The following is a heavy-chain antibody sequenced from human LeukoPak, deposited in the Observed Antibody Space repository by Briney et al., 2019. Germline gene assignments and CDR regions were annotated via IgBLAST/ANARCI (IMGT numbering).Heavy chain of an antibody. CDR2: ISGSGGST. CDR1: GFTFSSYA. Sequence: GGFLRLSCAASGFTFSSYAMSWVRQAPGKGLEWVSAISGSGGSTYYADSVKGRFTISRDNSKNTLYLQMNSLRAEDTAVYYCAKALTDIVVVPAATSFNSYWGQGTLVTVSS. J-gene: IGHJ4*02. CDR3: AKALTDIVVVPAATSFNSY. V-gene: IGHV3-23*01. D-gene: IGHD2-2*01.